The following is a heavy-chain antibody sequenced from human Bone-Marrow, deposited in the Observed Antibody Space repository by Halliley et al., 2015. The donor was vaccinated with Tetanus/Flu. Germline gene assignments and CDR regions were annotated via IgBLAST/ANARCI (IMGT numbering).Heavy chain of an antibody. CDR2: VKQGGSER. CDR3: ARTLNAGYLDY. Sequence: LEWVANVKQGGSERHYVDSVKGRFTISRDDAKSSLYLEVNSLKAEDTAVYYCARTLNAGYLDYWGQGTLATVSS. J-gene: IGHJ4*02. V-gene: IGHV3-7*03.